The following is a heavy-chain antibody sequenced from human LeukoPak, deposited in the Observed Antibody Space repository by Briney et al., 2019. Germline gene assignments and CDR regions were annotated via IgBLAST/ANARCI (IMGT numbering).Heavy chain of an antibody. J-gene: IGHJ6*02. Sequence: PGGSLRLSCAVSGFTFSSYSMKWVRQAPGKGLEWVSSISSSSSYIYYADSVKGRFTISRDNAKNSLYLQMNSLRAEDTAVYYCARDRYYYGMDVWGQGTTVTVSS. CDR2: ISSSSSYI. CDR1: GFTFSSYS. CDR3: ARDRYYYGMDV. V-gene: IGHV3-21*01.